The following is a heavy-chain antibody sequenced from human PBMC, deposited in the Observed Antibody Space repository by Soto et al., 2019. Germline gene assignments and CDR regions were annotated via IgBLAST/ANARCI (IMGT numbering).Heavy chain of an antibody. V-gene: IGHV4-39*01. CDR1: GDSISSTSYF. D-gene: IGHD3-10*01. CDR2: IYYSGST. J-gene: IGHJ4*02. CDR3: ARLPWTGIF. Sequence: QLQLQESGPGLVKPSETLSLTCTVSGDSISSTSYFWGWIRQSPGKGLEWIGNIYYSGSTYYNPSLKSRVTISVDTSKNQLSLKLTSVSAADTAVYYCARLPWTGIFWGQGTLVTVSS.